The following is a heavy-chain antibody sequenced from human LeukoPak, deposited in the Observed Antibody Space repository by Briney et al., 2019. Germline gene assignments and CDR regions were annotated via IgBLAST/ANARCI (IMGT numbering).Heavy chain of an antibody. D-gene: IGHD3-10*01. CDR1: GGSFSGYY. J-gene: IGHJ5*02. Sequence: SETLSLTCAVYGGSFSGYYWSWIRQPPGKGLEWIGEINHSGSTNYNPSLKSRVTISVDTSKNQSSLKLSSVTAADTAVYYCARSGYYGSGSYHPRSWFDPWGQGTLVTVSS. CDR3: ARSGYYGSGSYHPRSWFDP. V-gene: IGHV4-34*01. CDR2: INHSGST.